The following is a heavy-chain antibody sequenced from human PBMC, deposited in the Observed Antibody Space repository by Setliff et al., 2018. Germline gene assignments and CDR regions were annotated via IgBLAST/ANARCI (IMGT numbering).Heavy chain of an antibody. Sequence: PGGSLRLSCVGSGYNFGTYSMTWVRQVPGKGLQWVAGIYHNGGGIFYADSVKGRFTISRDNSRNTLYLQMNSLRVEDTAVFYCVRDSPSSLYNFWSGCSDYWGQGTLVTVSS. CDR1: GYNFGTYS. V-gene: IGHV3-30*04. CDR2: IYHNGGGI. J-gene: IGHJ4*02. D-gene: IGHD3-3*01. CDR3: VRDSPSSLYNFWSGCSDY.